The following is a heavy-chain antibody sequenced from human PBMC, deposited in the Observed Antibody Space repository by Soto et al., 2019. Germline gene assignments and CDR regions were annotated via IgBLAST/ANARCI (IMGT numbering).Heavy chain of an antibody. J-gene: IGHJ4*02. V-gene: IGHV1-18*01. CDR3: AREFPYYDSSGYSINFDY. Sequence: ASVKVSCKASGYTFTSYGISWVRQAPGQGLEWMGWISAYNGNTNYAQKLQGRVTMTTDTSTSTAYMELRSLRSDDTAVYYCAREFPYYDSSGYSINFDYWGQGTLVTVSS. CDR2: ISAYNGNT. D-gene: IGHD3-22*01. CDR1: GYTFTSYG.